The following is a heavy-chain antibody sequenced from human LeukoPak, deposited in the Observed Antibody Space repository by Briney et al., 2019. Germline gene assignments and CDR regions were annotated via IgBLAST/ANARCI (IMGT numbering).Heavy chain of an antibody. CDR3: ANIATVDTNFDY. D-gene: IGHD4-11*01. CDR2: ISAYNGNT. Sequence: ASVKVSCKASGYTFTSYGISWVRQAPGQGLEWMGWISAYNGNTNYAQKFQGRVTMTRDTTTSTVYMEMSSLRSEDTAVYYCANIATVDTNFDYWGQGTLVTVSS. CDR1: GYTFTSYG. V-gene: IGHV1-18*01. J-gene: IGHJ4*02.